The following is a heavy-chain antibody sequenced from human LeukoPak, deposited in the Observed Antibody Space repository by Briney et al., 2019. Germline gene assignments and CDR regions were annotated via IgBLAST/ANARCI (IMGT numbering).Heavy chain of an antibody. V-gene: IGHV4-59*01. CDR3: ARDRGYVGTGTDDAFDI. CDR1: GGSISSYY. Sequence: SETLSLTCTVSGGSISSYYWSWIRQPPGKGLEWIGYIYYSGSTNYNPSLKSRVTISVDTSKNQFSLKLSSVTAADTAVYYCARDRGYVGTGTDDAFDIWGQGTMVTVSS. J-gene: IGHJ3*02. D-gene: IGHD5-12*01. CDR2: IYYSGST.